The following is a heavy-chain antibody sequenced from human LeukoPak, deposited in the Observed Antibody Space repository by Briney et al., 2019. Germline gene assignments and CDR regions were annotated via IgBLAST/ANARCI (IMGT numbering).Heavy chain of an antibody. V-gene: IGHV3-23*01. Sequence: GGSLRLSCAASGFTFSSYAMSWVRQAPGKGLEWVSGISRNGGNTYYADSVKGRFTISRDNSKNTLYLQMNSLRAEDTAVYYCAKLRVDTAMERGYWGQGTLVTVSS. CDR3: AKLRVDTAMERGY. D-gene: IGHD5-18*01. J-gene: IGHJ4*02. CDR1: GFTFSSYA. CDR2: ISRNGGNT.